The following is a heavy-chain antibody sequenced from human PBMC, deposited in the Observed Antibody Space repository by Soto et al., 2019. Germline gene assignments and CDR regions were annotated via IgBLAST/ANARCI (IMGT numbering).Heavy chain of an antibody. D-gene: IGHD5-12*01. J-gene: IGHJ5*02. CDR1: GYPFIKYG. V-gene: IGHV1-18*04. CDR2: IKVDSGYT. CDR3: ATSYDSGFGP. Sequence: QLQLVQSAAEVKKPGASVRVSCKASGYPFIKYGISWIRQAPEQGLEWMGWIKVDSGYTNYAQKFQGRVTMTTDTSSDTAFMELRSLRSDDTAVYYCATSYDSGFGPWGQGTLVSVSS.